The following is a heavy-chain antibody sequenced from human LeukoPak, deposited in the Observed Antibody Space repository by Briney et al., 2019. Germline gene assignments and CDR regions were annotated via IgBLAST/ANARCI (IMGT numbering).Heavy chain of an antibody. J-gene: IGHJ4*02. Sequence: GGSLRLSCAASGFTFSTFRMNWVRQAPGKGLEWVSYITNSGNSKSYADSVKGRFAISRDDTKNSLYLQMNGLRAEDTAVYYCARTRSSGYLTFDCWGQGILVTVSS. V-gene: IGHV3-48*01. CDR1: GFTFSTFR. CDR2: ITNSGNSK. CDR3: ARTRSSGYLTFDC. D-gene: IGHD3-22*01.